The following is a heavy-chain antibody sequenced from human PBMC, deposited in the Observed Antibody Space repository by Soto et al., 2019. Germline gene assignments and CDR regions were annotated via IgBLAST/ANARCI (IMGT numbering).Heavy chain of an antibody. CDR3: ARDSSGYYGFDY. J-gene: IGHJ4*02. V-gene: IGHV2-5*02. CDR1: GFSLSTRGVG. CDR2: IYWDDDK. D-gene: IGHD3-22*01. Sequence: QITLKESGPPLVKPTQTLTLTCTFSGFSLSTRGVGVGWIRQPPGKALEWLALIYWDDDKRYSPSLKSRVTIXKAXSKNQVVLTMTNMDPVDTATYYCARDSSGYYGFDYWGQGTLVTVSS.